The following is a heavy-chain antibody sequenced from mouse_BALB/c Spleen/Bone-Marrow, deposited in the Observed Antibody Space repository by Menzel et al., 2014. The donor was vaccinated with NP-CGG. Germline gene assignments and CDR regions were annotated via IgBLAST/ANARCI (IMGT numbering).Heavy chain of an antibody. CDR2: INPSNGRT. Sequence: QVQLQQPGAELVKPGASVKLSCKASGYTFTSYWMHWVKQRPGQGLEWIGEINPSNGRTNYNVKFKSKATLTVDKSSSTAYMQLSSLTSEDSAVYYCARCYYGNYFDYWGQGTTLTVSS. D-gene: IGHD2-1*01. J-gene: IGHJ2*01. V-gene: IGHV1S81*02. CDR3: ARCYYGNYFDY. CDR1: GYTFTSYW.